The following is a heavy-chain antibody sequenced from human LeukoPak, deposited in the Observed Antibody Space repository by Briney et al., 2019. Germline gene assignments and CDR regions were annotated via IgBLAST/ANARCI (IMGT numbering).Heavy chain of an antibody. CDR3: ARASYSYDINGWVPFDY. J-gene: IGHJ4*02. D-gene: IGHD3-22*01. CDR1: GGSISSSSHY. Sequence: SETLSLTCTVSGGSISSSSHYWGWIRQPPGKGLEWIGSIYYSGTTYHNPSLKSRVTVSVDTSKNQFSLRLSSVTAADTAVYYCARASYSYDINGWVPFDYWGQGTLVTVSS. CDR2: IYYSGTT. V-gene: IGHV4-39*07.